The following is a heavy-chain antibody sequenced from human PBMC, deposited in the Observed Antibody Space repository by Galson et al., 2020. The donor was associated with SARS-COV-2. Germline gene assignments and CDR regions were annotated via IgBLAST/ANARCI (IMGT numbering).Heavy chain of an antibody. CDR2: MNPNSGNT. CDR1: GYTFTSYD. Sequence: GESLKISCKASGYTFTSYDINWVRQATGQGLEWMGWMNPNSGNTGYAQKFQGRVTMTRDTSISTAYMELSSLRSEDTAVYYCARGERSADGYYYYYMDVWGKGTTVTVTS. CDR3: ARGERSADGYYYYYMDV. D-gene: IGHD2-15*01. J-gene: IGHJ6*03. V-gene: IGHV1-8*01.